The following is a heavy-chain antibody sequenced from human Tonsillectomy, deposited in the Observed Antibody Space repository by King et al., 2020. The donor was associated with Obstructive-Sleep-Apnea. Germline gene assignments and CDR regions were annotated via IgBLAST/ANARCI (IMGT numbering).Heavy chain of an antibody. D-gene: IGHD2-8*01. J-gene: IGHJ4*02. CDR3: SRMVYAVTAIRHFDY. CDR2: IIPIFGTA. V-gene: IGHV1-69*01. CDR1: GGTFSSYA. Sequence: QLVQSGAEVKKPGSSVKVSCKASGGTFSSYAISWVRQAPGQGLEWMGGIIPIFGTANYAQKFQGRGTITAEESTSTAYMELGSLRSEETAVYYCSRMVYAVTAIRHFDYWGQGTLVTVSS.